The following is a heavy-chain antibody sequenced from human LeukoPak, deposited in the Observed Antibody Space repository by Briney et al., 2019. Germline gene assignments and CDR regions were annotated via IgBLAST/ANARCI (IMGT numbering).Heavy chain of an antibody. Sequence: GGSLRLSCAASGFTFSSYGMHWVRQAPGKGLGWVAFIRYDGSNKYYADSVEGRFTISRDNSKNTLYLQMNSLIAEDTAVYYCAKGNVHDYGDYVLDYWGQGTLVTVSS. CDR2: IRYDGSNK. J-gene: IGHJ4*02. CDR1: GFTFSSYG. V-gene: IGHV3-30*02. D-gene: IGHD4-17*01. CDR3: AKGNVHDYGDYVLDY.